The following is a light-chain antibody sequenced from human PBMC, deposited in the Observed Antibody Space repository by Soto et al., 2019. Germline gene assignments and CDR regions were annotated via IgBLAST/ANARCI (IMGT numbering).Light chain of an antibody. V-gene: IGLV2-14*01. CDR2: DVS. CDR1: SSDVGGYNY. Sequence: QSALTQPDSVSGAPGQSITISCTGTSSDVGGYNYVSWYQQHPGKAPKHMIYDVSNRPSGVANRFSGSKSGNTASLTISGLQAEDEAEYYCSSYTSSSTVVFGGGTKLTVL. CDR3: SSYTSSSTVV. J-gene: IGLJ2*01.